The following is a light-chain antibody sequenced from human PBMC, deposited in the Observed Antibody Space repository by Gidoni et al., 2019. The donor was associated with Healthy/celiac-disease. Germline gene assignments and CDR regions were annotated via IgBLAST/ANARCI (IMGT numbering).Light chain of an antibody. CDR1: SSNLGTGYD. J-gene: IGLJ3*02. V-gene: IGLV1-40*01. CDR3: QSYDSSLSDWV. Sequence: QSVLTQPPSVSGAPGQRVTISCTGSSSNLGTGYDVHWYQHLPGTAPKPPIYGNSNRPSGVPDRFSGSKSGTSASLAITGLQAEDEADYYCQSYDSSLSDWVFGGGTKLTVL. CDR2: GNS.